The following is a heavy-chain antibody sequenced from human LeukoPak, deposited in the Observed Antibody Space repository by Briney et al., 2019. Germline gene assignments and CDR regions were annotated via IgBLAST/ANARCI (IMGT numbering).Heavy chain of an antibody. V-gene: IGHV4-59*01. CDR1: GGSISSYY. CDR3: AKDLGYDYVRGEGNFYDY. J-gene: IGHJ4*02. Sequence: SETLSLTCTVSGGSISSYYWSWIRQPPGKGLEWIGSIYYSGSTNYDPSLKSRVTISVDTSKNQFSLKLSSVTAADTAVYYCAKDLGYDYVRGEGNFYDYWGQGTLVTVSS. D-gene: IGHD3-16*01. CDR2: IYYSGST.